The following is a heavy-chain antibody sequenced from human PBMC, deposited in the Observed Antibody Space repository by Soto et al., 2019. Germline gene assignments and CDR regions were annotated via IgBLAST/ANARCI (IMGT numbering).Heavy chain of an antibody. D-gene: IGHD6-19*01. CDR3: AKGGRQWLVTSDFNY. J-gene: IGHJ4*02. Sequence: VQLVESGGGVVQPGRSLRLSCAASGFTFSDYAMHWVRQAPGKGLEWVAVVSHDGRNTHYADSVKGRFTLSRDSSKNTGSLEMTSLRAEDKAVYYCAKGGRQWLVTSDFNYWGQGALVTVSS. CDR1: GFTFSDYA. V-gene: IGHV3-30*18. CDR2: VSHDGRNT.